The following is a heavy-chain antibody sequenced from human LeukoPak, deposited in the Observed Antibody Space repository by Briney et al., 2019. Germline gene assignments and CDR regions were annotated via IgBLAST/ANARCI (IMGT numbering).Heavy chain of an antibody. V-gene: IGHV4-59*08. CDR2: IYYSGST. D-gene: IGHD6-13*01. J-gene: IGHJ4*02. Sequence: PSETLSLTCTVSGGSISSYYWSWIRQPPGKGLEWIGYIYYSGSTNYNPSLKSRVTKSVDTSKNQFSLKLSSVTAADTAVYYCARHPSTPYSSSWYFDYWGQGTLVTVSS. CDR3: ARHPSTPYSSSWYFDY. CDR1: GGSISSYY.